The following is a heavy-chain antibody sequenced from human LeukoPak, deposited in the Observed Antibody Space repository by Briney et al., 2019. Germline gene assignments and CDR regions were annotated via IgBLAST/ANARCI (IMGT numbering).Heavy chain of an antibody. CDR1: GGSISSYY. V-gene: IGHV4-59*01. D-gene: IGHD3-9*01. Sequence: PSETLSLTCTVSGGSISSYYWSWIRQPPGKGLEWIGYIYYSGSTNYNPSLKSRVTISVDTSKNQFSLKLSSVTAADTAVYYCARDSSYYDILTGHYYYYGMDVWAKGPRSPSPQ. CDR3: ARDSSYYDILTGHYYYYGMDV. J-gene: IGHJ6*04. CDR2: IYYSGST.